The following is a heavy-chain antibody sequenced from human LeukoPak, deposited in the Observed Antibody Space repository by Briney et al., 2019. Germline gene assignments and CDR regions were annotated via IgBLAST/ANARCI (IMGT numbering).Heavy chain of an antibody. CDR1: GFTFNAFA. CDR3: AKDIGPQVGIDWYFDL. CDR2: INGNSAAI. J-gene: IGHJ2*01. V-gene: IGHV3-9*03. Sequence: GGSLRLSXAASGFTFNAFAMHWVRQLPGKGLEWVTGINGNSAAIGYAASVKGRFTISRDNAKNSLYLQMNSLRPKDMGLYYCAKDIGPQVGIDWYFDLWGRGTLVTVSS. D-gene: IGHD2-21*01.